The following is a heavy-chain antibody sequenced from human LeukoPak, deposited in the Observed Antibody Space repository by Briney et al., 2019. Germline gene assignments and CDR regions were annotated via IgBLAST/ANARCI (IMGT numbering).Heavy chain of an antibody. D-gene: IGHD3-22*01. CDR2: ISSNGGST. Sequence: PGGSLRLSCAASGFTFSSYWMHWVRQAPGKGLEYVSAISSNGGSTYYANSVKGRFTISRDNSKNTLYLQMGSLRAEDMAVYYCARGITDDSNMVDYWGQGTLVTVSS. CDR3: ARGITDDSNMVDY. J-gene: IGHJ4*02. V-gene: IGHV3-64*01. CDR1: GFTFSSYW.